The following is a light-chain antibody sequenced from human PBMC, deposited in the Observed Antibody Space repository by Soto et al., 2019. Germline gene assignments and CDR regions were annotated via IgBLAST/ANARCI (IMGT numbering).Light chain of an antibody. Sequence: EIVRTQSPATLSVSPGERATLSCRASQSVGSNLAWYQQKPSQAPRLLIYGASTRATGIPARYSGSGSGTEFTLTISSLQSEDFAISSCQQYNSWPPDRTFGQGTKVEIK. V-gene: IGKV3-15*01. CDR1: QSVGSN. CDR2: GAS. J-gene: IGKJ1*01. CDR3: QQYNSWPPDRT.